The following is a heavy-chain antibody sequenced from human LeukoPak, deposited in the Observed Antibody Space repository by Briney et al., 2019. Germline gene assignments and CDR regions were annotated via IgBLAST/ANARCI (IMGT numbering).Heavy chain of an antibody. CDR1: GFSLNTRGAG. Sequence: SGPTLVNPTHTLTPTCTFSGFSLNTRGAGVGWIRQPPGRALEWLAPVYWDDDRRYSPSLKSRLTITKDISKNQVVLTMTNMDPVDTATYFCAHRKNYYDSSVFDNWGQGTLVTVSS. V-gene: IGHV2-5*02. J-gene: IGHJ4*02. D-gene: IGHD3-22*01. CDR2: VYWDDDR. CDR3: AHRKNYYDSSVFDN.